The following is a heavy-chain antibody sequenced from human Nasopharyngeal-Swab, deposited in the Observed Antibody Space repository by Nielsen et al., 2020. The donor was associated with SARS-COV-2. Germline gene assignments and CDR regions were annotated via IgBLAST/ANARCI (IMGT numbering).Heavy chain of an antibody. D-gene: IGHD3-3*01. CDR2: IDSDDTT. CDR1: GFTVSNNY. V-gene: IGHV3-53*04. Sequence: GESLKISCAAAGFTVSNNYMTWVRQAAGKGLEWGSTIDSDDTTYYADSVKGRFTITRHNSENTLFLQMNSLRAEDRAVYYCARGLSRSDIWSGTSLPYSGMDVWGQGPTVPVSS. J-gene: IGHJ6*02. CDR3: ARGLSRSDIWSGTSLPYSGMDV.